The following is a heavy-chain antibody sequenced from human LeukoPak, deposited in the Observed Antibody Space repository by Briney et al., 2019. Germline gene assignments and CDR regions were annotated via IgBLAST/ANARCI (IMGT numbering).Heavy chain of an antibody. CDR2: ISSSSSYI. CDR1: GFTFSSYS. J-gene: IGHJ4*02. V-gene: IGHV3-21*01. CDR3: AKVRDCGGDCLDY. Sequence: GGSLRLSCAASGFTFSSYSMNWVRQAPGKGLEWVSSISSSSSYIYYADSVKGRFTISRDNSKSTLYLQMNSLRAEDTAVYYCAKVRDCGGDCLDYWGQGTLVTVSS. D-gene: IGHD2-21*01.